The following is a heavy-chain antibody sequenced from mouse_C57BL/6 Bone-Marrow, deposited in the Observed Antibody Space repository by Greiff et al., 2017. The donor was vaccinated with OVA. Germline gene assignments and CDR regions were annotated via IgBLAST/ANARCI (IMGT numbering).Heavy chain of an antibody. J-gene: IGHJ4*01. CDR1: GFTFSSYG. V-gene: IGHV5-6*01. Sequence: EVHLVESGGDLVKPGGSLKLSCAASGFTFSSYGMSWVRQTPDKGLEWVATISSGGSYNYYPDSVKGRCTISRDNAKNTLYLQMSSLKAEDTAMYYCANYYSNYLWGQGTSVTVSS. CDR3: ANYYSNYL. D-gene: IGHD2-5*01. CDR2: ISSGGSYN.